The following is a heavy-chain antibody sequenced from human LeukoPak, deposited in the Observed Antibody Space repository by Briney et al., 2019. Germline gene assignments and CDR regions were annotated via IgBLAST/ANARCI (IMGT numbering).Heavy chain of an antibody. J-gene: IGHJ4*02. D-gene: IGHD6-13*01. CDR3: ARAGAGIAAAGSDY. CDR1: GYTFTGYY. Sequence: ASVKVSCKASGYTFTGYYMHWVRQAPGQGLEWMGWINPNSGGTNYAQKFQGRVTMTRDTSISTAYMELRSLRSDDTAVYYCARAGAGIAAAGSDYWGQGTLVTVSS. CDR2: INPNSGGT. V-gene: IGHV1-2*02.